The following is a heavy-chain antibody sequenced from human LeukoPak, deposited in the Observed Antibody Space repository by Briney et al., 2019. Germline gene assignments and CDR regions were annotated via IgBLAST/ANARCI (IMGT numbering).Heavy chain of an antibody. J-gene: IGHJ4*02. CDR1: GGSFSVYY. CDR3: ARGLKITMVRGVTHPFDY. D-gene: IGHD3-10*01. CDR2: INRSGST. V-gene: IGHV4-34*01. Sequence: SETLSLTCAVYGGSFSVYYWSWIRQPPGKGLEWIGEINRSGSTNYNPSLKSRVTISVDTSKNQCSLKLSSVTAADTPVYYCARGLKITMVRGVTHPFDYWGQGTLVTVSS.